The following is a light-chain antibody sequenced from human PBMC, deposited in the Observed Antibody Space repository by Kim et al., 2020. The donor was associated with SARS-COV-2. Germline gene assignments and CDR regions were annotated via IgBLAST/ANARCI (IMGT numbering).Light chain of an antibody. Sequence: EIVMTQSPATLSVSPGERATLSCRASQSVSSNLAWYQQKPGQAPRLLIYGASTRATGIPARFSGSGSGTDFTLTISSLQSEDFAVYYCQQYNNWPPGTFGGGTKVDIK. J-gene: IGKJ4*01. CDR2: GAS. V-gene: IGKV3-15*01. CDR3: QQYNNWPPGT. CDR1: QSVSSN.